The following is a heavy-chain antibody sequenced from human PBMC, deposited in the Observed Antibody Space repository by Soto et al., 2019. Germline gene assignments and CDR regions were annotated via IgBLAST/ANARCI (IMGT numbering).Heavy chain of an antibody. CDR3: ARGWGLVS. D-gene: IGHD3-16*01. CDR1: GGSLTSYP. J-gene: IGHJ4*02. Sequence: QMEQSGAEVRKPGSSVKVSCKPSGGSLTSYPMAWVRQAPGQGLEWMGGIIPIHGTTEYAQKFQGGVTITTDESTNRATLELTVLTTEDTAVYYCARGWGLVSWGQGTLVTVSS. CDR2: IIPIHGTT. V-gene: IGHV1-69*16.